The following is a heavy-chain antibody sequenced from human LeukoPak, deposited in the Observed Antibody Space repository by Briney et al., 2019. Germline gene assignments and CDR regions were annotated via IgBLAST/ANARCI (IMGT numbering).Heavy chain of an antibody. V-gene: IGHV4-30-4*01. CDR3: ARALYDSSGYLYDY. Sequence: SETLSLTCTVSGGSISSGDYYWSWIRQPPGKGLEWIGYIYYSGSTYYNPSLKSRVTISVDTSKNQFSLKLSSVTAADTAVYYCARALYDSSGYLYDYWGQGTLVTVSS. CDR1: GGSISSGDYY. J-gene: IGHJ4*02. CDR2: IYYSGST. D-gene: IGHD3-22*01.